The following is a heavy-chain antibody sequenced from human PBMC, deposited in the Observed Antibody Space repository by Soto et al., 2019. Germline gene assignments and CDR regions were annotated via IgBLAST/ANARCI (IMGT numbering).Heavy chain of an antibody. J-gene: IGHJ6*03. Sequence: ASVKVSCKASGYTFTSYDIHWVRQATGQGLAWMGWMNPNSGNTGYAQKFQGRVTMTRNTSISTAYMELSSLRSEDTAVYYCARGGYDDYYHYMDVWGKGTTVTVSS. V-gene: IGHV1-8*01. CDR1: GYTFTSYD. CDR3: ARGGYDDYYHYMDV. D-gene: IGHD5-12*01. CDR2: MNPNSGNT.